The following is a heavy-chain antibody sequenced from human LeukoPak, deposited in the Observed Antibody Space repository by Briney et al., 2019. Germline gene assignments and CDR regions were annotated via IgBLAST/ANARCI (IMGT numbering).Heavy chain of an antibody. Sequence: GGSLRLSCAASGFTFSSYAMSWVRQAPGKGLEWVSAISGSGGSTYYVDSVKGRFTISRDNSKNTLYLQMNSLRAEDTAVYYCAKDPYGSVALFDYWGQGTLVTVSS. J-gene: IGHJ4*02. CDR2: ISGSGGST. D-gene: IGHD6-19*01. CDR1: GFTFSSYA. V-gene: IGHV3-23*01. CDR3: AKDPYGSVALFDY.